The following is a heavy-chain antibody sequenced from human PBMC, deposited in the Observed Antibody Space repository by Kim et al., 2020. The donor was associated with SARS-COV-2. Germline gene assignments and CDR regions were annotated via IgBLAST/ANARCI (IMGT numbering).Heavy chain of an antibody. J-gene: IGHJ4*02. Sequence: TIYYADSVKGRFTISRDNAKNSLYLQMNSLRAEDTAVYYCARGVGEYFDYWGQGTLVTVSS. CDR2: TI. D-gene: IGHD3-10*01. V-gene: IGHV3-48*03. CDR3: ARGVGEYFDY.